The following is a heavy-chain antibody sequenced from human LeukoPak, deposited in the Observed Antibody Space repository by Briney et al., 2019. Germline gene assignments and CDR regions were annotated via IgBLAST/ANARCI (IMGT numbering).Heavy chain of an antibody. CDR2: IIPIFGTA. J-gene: IGHJ4*02. V-gene: IGHV1-69*13. D-gene: IGHD3-22*01. Sequence: AAVKVSCKASGGTFSSYAISWVRQAPGQGLEWMGGIIPIFGTANYAQEFQGRVTITADESTSTAYMELSSLRSEDTAVYYCARDPYYYDSSGYYLATRPYYFDYWGQGTLVTVFS. CDR3: ARDPYYYDSSGYYLATRPYYFDY. CDR1: GGTFSSYA.